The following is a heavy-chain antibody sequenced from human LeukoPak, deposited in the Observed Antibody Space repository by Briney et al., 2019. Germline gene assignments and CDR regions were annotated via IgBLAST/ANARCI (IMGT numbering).Heavy chain of an antibody. Sequence: ASVKVSCKASGYTFTGYYMHWVRQAPGQGLEWMGWINPHSGGTNSAQKFQGRVTKTRDTSISTAYMELSRLRSDDTAVYYCARAYDYGGNLVPFDYWGQGTLVTVSS. D-gene: IGHD4-23*01. CDR2: INPHSGGT. CDR3: ARAYDYGGNLVPFDY. V-gene: IGHV1-2*02. J-gene: IGHJ4*02. CDR1: GYTFTGYY.